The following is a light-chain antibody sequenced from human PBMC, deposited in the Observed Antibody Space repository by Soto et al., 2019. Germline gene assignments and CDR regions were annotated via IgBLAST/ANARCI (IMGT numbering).Light chain of an antibody. J-gene: IGKJ4*01. CDR3: QQTKGFPLT. CDR2: AAS. Sequence: DIQMTQSPSSLSASVGARVTITCRASQDISKNLAWYQQIPGKAPKLLIFAASTLQSGVPSRFSASGSGTYFILTVGGLQPADAATYYCQQTKGFPLTFGGGTKVEIK. CDR1: QDISKN. V-gene: IGKV1-12*01.